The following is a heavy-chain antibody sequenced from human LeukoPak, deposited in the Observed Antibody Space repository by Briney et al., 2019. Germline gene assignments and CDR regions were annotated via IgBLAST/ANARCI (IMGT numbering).Heavy chain of an antibody. Sequence: PGGSLRLSCAASGFTFSSYPMHWVRQAPGKGLEWVAVISYDGGNKHYADSVKGRFTISRDNAKNSLYLQMNSLRAEDTAVYYCATDSTGYYLGGFDPWGQGTLVTVSS. V-gene: IGHV3-30-3*01. CDR2: ISYDGGNK. CDR3: ATDSTGYYLGGFDP. CDR1: GFTFSSYP. J-gene: IGHJ5*02. D-gene: IGHD3-22*01.